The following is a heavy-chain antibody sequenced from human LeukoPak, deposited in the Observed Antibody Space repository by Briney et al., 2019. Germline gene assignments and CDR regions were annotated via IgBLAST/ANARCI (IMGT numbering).Heavy chain of an antibody. J-gene: IGHJ6*03. CDR2: INSDGSNT. D-gene: IGHD2-8*01. Sequence: GGSLRLSCAASGFTFSSYWMHWVRQAPGKGLVWVSHINSDGSNTGYADSVKGRFTISRDNAKNSLYLQMNSLRAEDTAVYYCARVSLGYCTNGVCYRGSDYYYYMDVWGKGTTVTVSS. CDR1: GFTFSSYW. CDR3: ARVSLGYCTNGVCYRGSDYYYYMDV. V-gene: IGHV3-74*01.